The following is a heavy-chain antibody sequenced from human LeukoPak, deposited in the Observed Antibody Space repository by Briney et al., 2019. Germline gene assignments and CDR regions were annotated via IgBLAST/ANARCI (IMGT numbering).Heavy chain of an antibody. J-gene: IGHJ4*02. V-gene: IGHV3-23*01. CDR3: ARDDGTHFFDY. CDR2: ISGSGDSR. D-gene: IGHD1-26*01. CDR1: GFTLSSYA. Sequence: PGGSLRLSCAASGFTLSSYAMSWARQAPGKGLEWVSAISGSGDSRYYADSVGGRLTISRDNSKNTLYLQMNSLRIEDTAVYYCARDDGTHFFDYWGQGTLVTVSS.